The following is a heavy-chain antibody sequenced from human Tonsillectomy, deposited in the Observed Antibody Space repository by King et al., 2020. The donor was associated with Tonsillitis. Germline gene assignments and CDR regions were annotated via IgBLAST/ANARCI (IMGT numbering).Heavy chain of an antibody. Sequence: VQLQESGPGLVKPSETLSLTCTVSGYSISSGYYWGWIRQSPGKGLVWIGSIYHSGSTYYNPSLKSRVTISVDTSKNQFSLKLSSVTAADTAVYYCARERYYDSSGYYAYPFDYWGQGTLVTVSS. J-gene: IGHJ4*02. D-gene: IGHD3-22*01. V-gene: IGHV4-38-2*02. CDR3: ARERYYDSSGYYAYPFDY. CDR1: GYSISSGYY. CDR2: IYHSGST.